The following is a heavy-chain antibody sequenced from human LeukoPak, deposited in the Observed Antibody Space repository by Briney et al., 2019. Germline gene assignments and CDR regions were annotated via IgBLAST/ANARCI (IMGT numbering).Heavy chain of an antibody. D-gene: IGHD6-13*01. J-gene: IGHJ4*02. V-gene: IGHV4-39*01. Sequence: KTSETLSLTCTVSGVSISSSNSYWGWIRQPPGKGLEWIGSIYYSGNTYYNASLKSQVSISIDTSKNQFSLRLTSVTAADTAVYYCARVRGLLAAAGHHFDYWGQGTLVTVSS. CDR1: GVSISSSNSY. CDR3: ARVRGLLAAAGHHFDY. CDR2: IYYSGNT.